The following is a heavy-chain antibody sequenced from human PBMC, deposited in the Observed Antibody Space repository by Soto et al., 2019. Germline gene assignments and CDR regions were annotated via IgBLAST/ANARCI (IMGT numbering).Heavy chain of an antibody. J-gene: IGHJ3*02. V-gene: IGHV1-69*13. Sequence: ASVKVSCKASGGTFSSYAISCVRQAPGQGLEWMGGIIPIFGTANYAQKFQGRVTITADESTSTAYMELSSLRSEDTAVYYCARDHDAGWQYQLPNAFDIWGQGTMVTVSS. CDR3: ARDHDAGWQYQLPNAFDI. CDR1: GGTFSSYA. CDR2: IIPIFGTA. D-gene: IGHD2-2*01.